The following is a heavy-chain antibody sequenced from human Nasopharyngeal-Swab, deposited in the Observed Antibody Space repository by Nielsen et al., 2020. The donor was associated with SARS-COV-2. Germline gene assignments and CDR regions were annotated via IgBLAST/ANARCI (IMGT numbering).Heavy chain of an antibody. Sequence: SETLSLTCTVSGGSVSSGSYYWSWIRQPPGKGLEWIGYIYYRGSTYYNPSLKSRVTMSVDTSKNQFSLKLSSVTAADTGVFYCVRANSGYDWEGDNYYYHYMDVWGKGTTVTVSS. CDR3: VRANSGYDWEGDNYYYHYMDV. D-gene: IGHD5-12*01. CDR2: IYYRGST. J-gene: IGHJ6*03. V-gene: IGHV4-30-4*08. CDR1: GGSVSSGSYY.